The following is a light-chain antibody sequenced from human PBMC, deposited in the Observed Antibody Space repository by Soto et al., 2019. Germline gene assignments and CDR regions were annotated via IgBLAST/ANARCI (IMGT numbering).Light chain of an antibody. V-gene: IGLV2-14*01. CDR1: SSDVGGYNY. CDR3: SSYTTNSPPYV. Sequence: QSALTQPASVSGSPGQSITISCTGSSSDVGGYNYVSWYQQHPGKAPKLIIYEVSNRPSGVSNRFSGSKSGNTASLTISGLQAEDEADYYGSSYTTNSPPYVFGTGTKVTVL. CDR2: EVS. J-gene: IGLJ1*01.